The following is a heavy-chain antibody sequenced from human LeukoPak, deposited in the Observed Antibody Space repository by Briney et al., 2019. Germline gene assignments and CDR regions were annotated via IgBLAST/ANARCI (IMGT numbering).Heavy chain of an antibody. CDR3: ARSILVVPVASHLNYGVDV. V-gene: IGHV1-18*01. J-gene: IGHJ6*02. CDR2: ISAYNGNT. Sequence: ASVKVSCKASGGTFSSYAFSWVRQAPGQGLEWMGWISAYNGNTNYAQKLQGRVTMTTDTSTSTAYMELRSLRSEDTAVYYCARSILVVPVASHLNYGVDVWGQGTTVTVSS. CDR1: GGTFSSYA. D-gene: IGHD2-2*01.